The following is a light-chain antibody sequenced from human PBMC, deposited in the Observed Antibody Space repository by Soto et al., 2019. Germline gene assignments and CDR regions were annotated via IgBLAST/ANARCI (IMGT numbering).Light chain of an antibody. Sequence: EIVLTQSPGTLSLSPGERATLSCRASQSVIGRQLAWYQHKPGQAPRLLIYGVSSRATGIPDRFTGSGSGTDFTLTISRLEPEDFAVFYCQVYGPPPPITFDQGTRLEIK. V-gene: IGKV3-20*01. J-gene: IGKJ5*01. CDR3: QVYGPPPPIT. CDR1: QSVIGRQ. CDR2: GVS.